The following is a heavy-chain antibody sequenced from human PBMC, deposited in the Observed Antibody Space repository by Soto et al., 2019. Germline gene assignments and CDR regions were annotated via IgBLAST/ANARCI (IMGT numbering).Heavy chain of an antibody. V-gene: IGHV1-18*01. J-gene: IGHJ4*02. Sequence: ASVKVSCKASGYTFTSYGISWVRQAPGQGLERMGWISAYNGNTNYAQKLQGRVTMTTDTSTSTAYMELRSLRSDDTAVYYCAWTKSMIVVVTYSDYWGQGTLVTVSS. CDR2: ISAYNGNT. CDR3: AWTKSMIVVVTYSDY. CDR1: GYTFTSYG. D-gene: IGHD3-22*01.